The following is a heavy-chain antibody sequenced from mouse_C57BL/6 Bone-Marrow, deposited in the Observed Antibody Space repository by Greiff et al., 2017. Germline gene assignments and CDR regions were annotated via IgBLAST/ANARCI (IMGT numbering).Heavy chain of an antibody. CDR2: ISDGGSYT. Sequence: EVKLMESGGGLVKPGGSLKLSCAASGFTFSSYAMSWVRQTPEKRLEWVATISDGGSYTYYPDNVKGRFTISRDNAKNNLYLQMSHLKSEDTAMYYCARDRGDYWGQGTSVTVSS. CDR3: ARDRGDY. CDR1: GFTFSSYA. V-gene: IGHV5-4*01. J-gene: IGHJ4*01.